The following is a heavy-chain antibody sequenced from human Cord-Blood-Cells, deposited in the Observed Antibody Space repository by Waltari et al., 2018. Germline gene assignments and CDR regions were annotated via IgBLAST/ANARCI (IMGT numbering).Heavy chain of an antibody. CDR2: FYSCGST. CDR3: ARDQQLVHWYFDL. D-gene: IGHD6-6*01. Sequence: EVQLVETGGGLIQPGGSLRLSCAASGFTVSSNYMSWVRQAPGKGLEWVSVFYSCGSTYYADSVKGRFTISRDNSKNTLYLQMNSLRAEDTAVYYCARDQQLVHWYFDLWGRGTLVTVSS. J-gene: IGHJ2*01. CDR1: GFTVSSNY. V-gene: IGHV3-53*02.